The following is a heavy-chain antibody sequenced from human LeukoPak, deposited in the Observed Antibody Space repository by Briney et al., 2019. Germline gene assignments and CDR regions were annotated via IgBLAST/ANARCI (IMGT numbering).Heavy chain of an antibody. J-gene: IGHJ5*02. CDR1: GFTFSSYG. D-gene: IGHD3-22*01. CDR2: ISYDGSNK. V-gene: IGHV3-30*18. Sequence: GGSLRLSCAASGFTFSSYGMHWVRQAPGKGLEWVAVISYDGSNKYYADSVKGRFTISRDNSKNTLYLQMNSLRAEDTAVYYCAKDRRPAFYYDSSGYYGAGALSPWGQGTLVTVSS. CDR3: AKDRRPAFYYDSSGYYGAGALSP.